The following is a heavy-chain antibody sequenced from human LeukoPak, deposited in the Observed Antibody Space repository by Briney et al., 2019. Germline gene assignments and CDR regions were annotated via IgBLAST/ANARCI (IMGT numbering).Heavy chain of an antibody. V-gene: IGHV3-48*03. CDR3: AKDLVMQPFDP. D-gene: IGHD1-26*01. CDR1: GFTFSSYE. CDR2: ISTSGSSV. Sequence: PGGSLRLSCAASGFTFSSYEMNWVRQAPGEGLEWISYISTSGSSVKYADSVKGRFTISRDNSKNTLYLQMNSLRAEDTAVYYCAKDLVMQPFDPWGQGTLVTVSS. J-gene: IGHJ5*02.